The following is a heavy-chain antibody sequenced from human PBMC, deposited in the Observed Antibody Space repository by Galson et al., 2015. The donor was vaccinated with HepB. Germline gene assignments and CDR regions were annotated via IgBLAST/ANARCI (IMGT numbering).Heavy chain of an antibody. Sequence: SLRLYCAASGFTFKTSAMSWVRQVPGKGLEWVATISGIGGNGADTYYADSVKGRFTVSRDNSVNTLFLQMNSLRAEDTASSYCAKLGDCIGISCPKSTHYYYYYFYMDVWGEGTTVTVSS. V-gene: IGHV3-23*01. CDR1: GFTFKTSA. CDR2: ISGIGGNGADT. J-gene: IGHJ6*03. CDR3: AKLGDCIGISCPKSTHYYYYYFYMDV. D-gene: IGHD2-2*01.